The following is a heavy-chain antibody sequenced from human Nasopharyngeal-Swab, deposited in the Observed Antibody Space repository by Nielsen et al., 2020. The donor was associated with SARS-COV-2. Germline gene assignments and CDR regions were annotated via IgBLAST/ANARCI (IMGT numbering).Heavy chain of an antibody. CDR3: ANVRVASAGTFDF. D-gene: IGHD6-13*01. V-gene: IGHV4-4*02. Sequence: QPAGKGPEWIGEIHRGGTTNYNPSLESRVTISLDKSKNQFSLRLNSVTAADTAVYYCANVRVASAGTFDFWGLGTLVTVSS. CDR2: IHRGGTT. J-gene: IGHJ4*02.